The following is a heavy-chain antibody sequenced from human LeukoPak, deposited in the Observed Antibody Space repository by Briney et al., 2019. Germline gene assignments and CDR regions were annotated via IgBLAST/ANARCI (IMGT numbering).Heavy chain of an antibody. Sequence: GGSLRLSCAASGFTFSSYAMHWVRQAPGKGLEWLAVISSDGSLEYYADSVKGRITISRDNSKNTLYLQMNSLRAEDTAVYYCAKDRLRGVIPYYFDYWGQGTLVTVSS. CDR1: GFTFSSYA. D-gene: IGHD3-10*01. CDR3: AKDRLRGVIPYYFDY. V-gene: IGHV3-30-3*01. J-gene: IGHJ4*02. CDR2: ISSDGSLE.